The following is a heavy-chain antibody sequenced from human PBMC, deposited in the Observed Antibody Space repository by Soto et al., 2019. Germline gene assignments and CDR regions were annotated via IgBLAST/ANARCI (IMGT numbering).Heavy chain of an antibody. CDR3: ARDRAGRAYYYYGMDV. J-gene: IGHJ6*02. Sequence: EGSLRLSCAASGFTFSSYAMHWVRQAPGKGLEWVAVISYDGSNKYYADSVKGRFTISRDNSKNTLYLQMNSLRAEDTAVYYCARDRAGRAYYYYGMDVWGQGTTVTVSS. D-gene: IGHD1-1*01. CDR1: GFTFSSYA. CDR2: ISYDGSNK. V-gene: IGHV3-30-3*01.